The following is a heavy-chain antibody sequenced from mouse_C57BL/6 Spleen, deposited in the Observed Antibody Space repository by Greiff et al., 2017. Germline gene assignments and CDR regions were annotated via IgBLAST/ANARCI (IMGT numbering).Heavy chain of an antibody. CDR3: ARRGTVVPLDH. Sequence: VKLVESGAELARPGASVKLSCKASGYTFTSYGISWVKQRTGQGLEWIGEIYPRSGNTYYNEKFKGKATLTADKSSSTAYMELRSLTSEDSAVYFCARRGTVVPLDHWGQGTTLTVSS. D-gene: IGHD1-1*01. CDR1: GYTFTSYG. J-gene: IGHJ2*01. CDR2: IYPRSGNT. V-gene: IGHV1-81*01.